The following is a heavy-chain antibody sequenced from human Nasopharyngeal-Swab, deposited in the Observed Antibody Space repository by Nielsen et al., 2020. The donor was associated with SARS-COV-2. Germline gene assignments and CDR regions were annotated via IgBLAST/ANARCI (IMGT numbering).Heavy chain of an antibody. CDR1: GGTFSSYA. CDR2: IIPILGIA. V-gene: IGHV1-69*04. CDR3: ARRGYYGSGSYYKNNWFDP. Sequence: SVKVSCKASGGTFSSYAISWVRQAPGQGLEWMGRIIPILGIANYAQKFQGRVTITADKSTSTAYMELRSLRSDDTAVYYCARRGYYGSGSYYKNNWFDPWGQGTLVTVSS. J-gene: IGHJ5*02. D-gene: IGHD3-10*01.